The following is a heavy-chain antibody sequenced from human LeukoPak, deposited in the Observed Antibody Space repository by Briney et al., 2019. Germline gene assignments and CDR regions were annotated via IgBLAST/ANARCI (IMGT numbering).Heavy chain of an antibody. V-gene: IGHV1-69*05. CDR2: IIPRFGTA. Sequence: SVKVSCKASGGTFSSNGVSWVRQAPGQGLQWMGRIIPRFGTANYAQKFQGRVTITTDESTTTVYMELSSLRSKDTAVYFCARGWAPSSGFDYWGQGTLVTVSS. J-gene: IGHJ4*02. D-gene: IGHD6-19*01. CDR3: ARGWAPSSGFDY. CDR1: GGTFSSNG.